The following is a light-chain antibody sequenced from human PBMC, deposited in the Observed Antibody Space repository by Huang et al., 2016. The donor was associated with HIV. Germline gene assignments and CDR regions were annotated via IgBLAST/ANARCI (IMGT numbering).Light chain of an antibody. CDR2: WGT. Sequence: DIVMTQSPDSLAVSPGERATINCKSSQSVLYSLSKENYLAWFQQKPGRPPKLLIYWGTTRESGVPDRFSGSGSGTDFTLTINNLQAEDVAVYFCLQYYSVPQTFGHGTKVEI. CDR3: LQYYSVPQT. V-gene: IGKV4-1*01. CDR1: QSVLYSLSKENY. J-gene: IGKJ1*01.